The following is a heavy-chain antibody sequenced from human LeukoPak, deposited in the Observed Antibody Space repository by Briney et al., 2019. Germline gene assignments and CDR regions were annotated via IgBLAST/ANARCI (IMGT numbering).Heavy chain of an antibody. V-gene: IGHV3-30*02. D-gene: IGHD3-22*01. J-gene: IGHJ3*02. CDR2: IRSDGNNK. CDR1: GFTFDSYG. CDR3: ARAFDYYDSSGYYYVRAFDI. Sequence: GGTLRLSCAASGFTFDSYGMHWVRQAPGKGLEWVAFIRSDGNNKYYADSVKGRFTISRDNAKNTLYLQMNSLRAEDTAVYYCARAFDYYDSSGYYYVRAFDIWGQGTMVTVSS.